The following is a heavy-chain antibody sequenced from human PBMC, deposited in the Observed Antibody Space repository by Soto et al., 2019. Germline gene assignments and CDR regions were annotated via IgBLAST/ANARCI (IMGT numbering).Heavy chain of an antibody. CDR3: ARVSEMGTVTEGFYYYMDV. J-gene: IGHJ6*03. V-gene: IGHV1-69*02. D-gene: IGHD4-17*01. Sequence: GASVKVSCKASGGTFSNYTISWVRQAPGQRLEWMGRIIPILNIANYAQKFQGRVTITADKSTTTAYMELSSLRSEDTAVYYCARVSEMGTVTEGFYYYMDVWGKETTVTVSS. CDR2: IIPILNIA. CDR1: GGTFSNYT.